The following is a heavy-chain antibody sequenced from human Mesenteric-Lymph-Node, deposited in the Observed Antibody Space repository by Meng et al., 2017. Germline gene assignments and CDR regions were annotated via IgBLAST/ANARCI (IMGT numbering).Heavy chain of an antibody. CDR3: ARDFGMASRFDP. V-gene: IGHV4-59*01. D-gene: IGHD3-10*01. Sequence: SETLSLTCTVSGGSISGYYWSWIRQPPGKGLEWIGYIYSSGTTKYNPSLKSRVTISVDTSKNQLSLKLSSVTAADTAMYYCARDFGMASRFDPWGQGTLVTVSS. CDR1: GGSISGYY. J-gene: IGHJ5*02. CDR2: IYSSGTT.